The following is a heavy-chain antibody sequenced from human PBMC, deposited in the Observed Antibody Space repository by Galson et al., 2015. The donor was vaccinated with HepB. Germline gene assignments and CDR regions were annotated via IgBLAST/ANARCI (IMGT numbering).Heavy chain of an antibody. CDR3: ARGNPILAVAQEGFDY. CDR2: ISYDGSNK. CDR1: GFTFSSYA. J-gene: IGHJ4*02. Sequence: SLRLSCAASGFTFSSYAMHWVRQAPGKGLEWVAVISYDGSNKYYADSVKGRFTISRDNSKNTLYLQMNSLRAEDTAVYYCARGNPILAVAQEGFDYWGQGTLVTVSS. V-gene: IGHV3-30*04. D-gene: IGHD6-19*01.